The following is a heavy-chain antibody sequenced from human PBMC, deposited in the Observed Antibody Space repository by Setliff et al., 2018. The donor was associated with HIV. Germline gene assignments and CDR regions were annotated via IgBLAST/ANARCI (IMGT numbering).Heavy chain of an antibody. V-gene: IGHV2-70*12. Sequence: GSGPTLVNPTQTLTLTCTFSGFSLSTSGMRASWIRQPPGKALEWLARIDWDDDKFYSTSLKTRLSITKDTSKNQMVLTMTNMDPVDTATYYCVHRVVWGGLDVWGQGTTVTVSS. D-gene: IGHD2-8*02. J-gene: IGHJ6*02. CDR1: GFSLSTSGMR. CDR2: IDWDDDK. CDR3: VHRVVWGGLDV.